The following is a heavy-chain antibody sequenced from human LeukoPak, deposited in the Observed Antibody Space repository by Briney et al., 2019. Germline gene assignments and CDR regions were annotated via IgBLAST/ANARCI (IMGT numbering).Heavy chain of an antibody. CDR3: ARDFRYYNILTGYDSDVFHI. D-gene: IGHD3-9*01. V-gene: IGHV4-59*02. Sequence: PSETLSLTCTVSGGSVSNYYWSWLRQPPGKRLEWIGYVSDSGSTNYNPSFKSRVTISVDTSKNQFSLRLSSVTAADTALYYCARDFRYYNILTGYDSDVFHIWGQGTTVTVSS. J-gene: IGHJ3*02. CDR1: GGSVSNYY. CDR2: VSDSGST.